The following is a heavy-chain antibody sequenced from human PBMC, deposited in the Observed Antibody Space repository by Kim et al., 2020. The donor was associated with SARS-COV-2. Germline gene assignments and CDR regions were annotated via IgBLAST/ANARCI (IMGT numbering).Heavy chain of an antibody. CDR2: IYNGGGT. V-gene: IGHV4-38-2*02. CDR1: GYSISSGYY. D-gene: IGHD3-22*01. Sequence: SETLSLTCTVSGYSISSGYYWGWIRQPPGRGLGWIGSIYNGGGTYNNPPLKRRVTISVDTSKNQFPLKLTSAPAAATAVYYCAGDHPTMLVVVIESHFDYWGQGTLVTVSS. CDR3: AGDHPTMLVVVIESHFDY. J-gene: IGHJ4*02.